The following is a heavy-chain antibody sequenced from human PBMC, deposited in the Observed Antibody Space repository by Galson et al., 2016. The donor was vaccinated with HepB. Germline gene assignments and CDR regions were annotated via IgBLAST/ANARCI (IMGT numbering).Heavy chain of an antibody. CDR3: ARTVPPLPSYFYGMDV. J-gene: IGHJ6*02. V-gene: IGHV3-21*01. D-gene: IGHD4-17*01. CDR2: ISYTSSYI. CDR1: GFNFNMYS. Sequence: SLRLSCAASGFNFNMYSMNWVRQAPGKGLEWVSYISYTSSYIYYADSVKGRFTISRDNAKNSLYLQMNSLGAEDTAVYYCARTVPPLPSYFYGMDVWGQGTTVTVSS.